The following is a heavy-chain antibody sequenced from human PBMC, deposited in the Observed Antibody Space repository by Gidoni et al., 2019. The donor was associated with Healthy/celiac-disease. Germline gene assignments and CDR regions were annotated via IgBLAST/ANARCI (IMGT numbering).Heavy chain of an antibody. CDR3: ARDSPGNSFDY. CDR2: IWYDGSNK. V-gene: IGHV3-33*01. J-gene: IGHJ4*02. D-gene: IGHD6-13*01. Sequence: QVQLVESGGGVVQPGRSLRLPCEASGFTFSSYGMHWVRHAPGKGLEWVAGIWYDGSNKYYADSVKGRFTISRDNSKNTLYLQMNSLRAEDTAVYYCARDSPGNSFDYWGQGTLVTVSS. CDR1: GFTFSSYG.